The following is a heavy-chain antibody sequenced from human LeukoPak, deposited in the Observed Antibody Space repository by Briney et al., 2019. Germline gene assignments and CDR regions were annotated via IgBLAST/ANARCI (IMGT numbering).Heavy chain of an antibody. CDR3: ARDTYYDFWSGYLYYYGMDV. J-gene: IGHJ6*02. Sequence: ASVKVSCKASGYTFTGYYMHWVRQAPGQGLEWMGWINPNSGGTNYAQKFQGRVTMTRDTSISTAYMELSRLRSDDTAVYYCARDTYYDFWSGYLYYYGMDVWGQGTTVTVSS. D-gene: IGHD3-3*01. CDR1: GYTFTGYY. V-gene: IGHV1-2*02. CDR2: INPNSGGT.